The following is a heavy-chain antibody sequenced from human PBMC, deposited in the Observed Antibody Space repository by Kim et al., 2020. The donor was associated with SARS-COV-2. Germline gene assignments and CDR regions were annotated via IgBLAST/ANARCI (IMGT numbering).Heavy chain of an antibody. CDR2: MRSKTFRETT. J-gene: IGHJ4*02. CDR1: GFTFGDYA. Sequence: GGSLRLSCAASGFTFGDYAMTWFRQAPGKGLEWVGFMRSKTFRETTEYAASVKGRFTISRDDSKSIAYLQMNSLKTEDTAMYYCTRVYWGRDYFDYWGQGTLVTVSS. D-gene: IGHD3-16*01. V-gene: IGHV3-49*03. CDR3: TRVYWGRDYFDY.